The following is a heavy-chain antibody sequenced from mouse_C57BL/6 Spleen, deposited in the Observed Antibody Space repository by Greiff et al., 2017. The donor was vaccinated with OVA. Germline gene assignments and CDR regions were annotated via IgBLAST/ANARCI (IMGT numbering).Heavy chain of an antibody. Sequence: QVQLQQSGPELVKPGASVKISCKASGYAFSSSWMNWVKQRPGKGLEWIGRIYPGDGDTNYNGKFKGKATLTADKSSSTAYMQLSSLTSEDSVVYFCAREGYYGNYDYAMDYWGQGTSVTVSS. D-gene: IGHD2-1*01. CDR3: AREGYYGNYDYAMDY. CDR1: GYAFSSSW. V-gene: IGHV1-82*01. CDR2: IYPGDGDT. J-gene: IGHJ4*01.